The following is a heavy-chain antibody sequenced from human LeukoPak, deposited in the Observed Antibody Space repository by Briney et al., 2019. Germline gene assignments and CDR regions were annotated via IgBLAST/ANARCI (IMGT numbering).Heavy chain of an antibody. CDR2: ISWNSGSI. V-gene: IGHV3-9*01. J-gene: IGHJ6*02. CDR1: GFTFDDYA. Sequence: PGGSLRLSCAASGFTFDDYAMHWVRQAPGKGLEWVSGISWNSGSIGYADSVKGRFTISRDNAKNSLYLQMNSLRAEDTALYYCAKDINLYYYYYGMDVWGQGTTVTVSS. CDR3: AKDINLYYYYYGMDV.